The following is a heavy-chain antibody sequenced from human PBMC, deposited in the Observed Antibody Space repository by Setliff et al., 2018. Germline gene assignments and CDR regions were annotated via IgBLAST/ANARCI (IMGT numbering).Heavy chain of an antibody. V-gene: IGHV4-34*01. CDR1: GGSFSDYY. Sequence: NPSETLSLTCEVSGGSFSDYYWSWIRQSPGKGLEWLGDFNRTRKIDYSPSVKSRLTISVDTSKKQFSLHLNSVTAADTAMYYCAGGGRYCGGDCYQDDAFDIWGQGTMVTVSS. CDR2: FNRTRKI. CDR3: AGGGRYCGGDCYQDDAFDI. D-gene: IGHD2-21*02. J-gene: IGHJ3*02.